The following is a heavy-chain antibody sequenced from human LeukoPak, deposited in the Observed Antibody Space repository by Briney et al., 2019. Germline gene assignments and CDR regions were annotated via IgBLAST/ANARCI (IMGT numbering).Heavy chain of an antibody. D-gene: IGHD1-26*01. J-gene: IGHJ4*02. CDR2: ISRGGSTT. Sequence: TTGGSLRLSCAASGFTFSDYYMSWIRQAPGKGLEWVSYISRGGSTTYYADSVKGRFTISRDNAKNSLYLQMNSLRAEDTAVYYCASGSYYYFDYWGQGTLVTVSS. CDR1: GFTFSDYY. CDR3: ASGSYYYFDY. V-gene: IGHV3-11*04.